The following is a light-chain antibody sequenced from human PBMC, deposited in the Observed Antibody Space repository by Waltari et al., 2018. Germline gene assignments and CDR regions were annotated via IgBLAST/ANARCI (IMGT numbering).Light chain of an antibody. Sequence: EKVMTQSPVTLSVSPGERATLSCRASQSVRANLAWYQQKPGQAPRLLIYGASTRAAGIPARFSGSGSGTEFSLTISSLQSEDFAVYYCQQYDIWPLTFGGGTKVEIK. CDR3: QQYDIWPLT. CDR1: QSVRAN. CDR2: GAS. V-gene: IGKV3-15*01. J-gene: IGKJ4*01.